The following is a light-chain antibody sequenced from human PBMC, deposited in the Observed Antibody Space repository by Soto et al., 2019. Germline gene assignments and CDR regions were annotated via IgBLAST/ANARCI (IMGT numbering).Light chain of an antibody. J-gene: IGKJ1*01. Sequence: EIVLTQSPGTLSLSPGERATLSCRASQSVNSNSLAWYQQKPGQAPRLLIYGAFSRATGIPDRFSGSGSGTDFTLTISKMEPEDFAVYFCQHYAGSWTFGQGTKVEIK. CDR2: GAF. CDR3: QHYAGSWT. V-gene: IGKV3-20*01. CDR1: QSVNSNS.